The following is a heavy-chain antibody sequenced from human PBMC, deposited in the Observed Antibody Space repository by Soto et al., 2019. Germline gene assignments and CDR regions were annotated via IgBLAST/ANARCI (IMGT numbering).Heavy chain of an antibody. V-gene: IGHV1-69*02. CDR2: IIPILGIA. CDR3: ARDYGGTNPFDY. Sequence: QVQLVQSGAEVKKPGSSVKVSCKASGGTFSSYTISWVRQAPGQGLEWMGRIIPILGIANYAQKFQGRVTITADKSTSTAYMELSSLRSEDTAVYYCARDYGGTNPFDYWGQGTLVTVSS. CDR1: GGTFSSYT. D-gene: IGHD4-17*01. J-gene: IGHJ4*02.